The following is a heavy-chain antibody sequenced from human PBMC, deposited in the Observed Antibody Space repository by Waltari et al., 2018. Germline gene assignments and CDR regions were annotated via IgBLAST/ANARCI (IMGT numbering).Heavy chain of an antibody. Sequence: VQLQQSGPGLVKPSETRSLTFTVSGGSIISYYWSWLRQHPGQRLECIGYIYYSGSTNDNPSLKRRVTRSGDMTKNQFSLKLSSVTAADTAVYYCARHSGLWFVEYAALNDYYYMDVWGKGTTVTVSS. CDR2: IYYSGST. V-gene: IGHV4-59*08. CDR3: ARHSGLWFVEYAALNDYYYMDV. J-gene: IGHJ6*03. CDR1: GGSIISYY. D-gene: IGHD3-10*01.